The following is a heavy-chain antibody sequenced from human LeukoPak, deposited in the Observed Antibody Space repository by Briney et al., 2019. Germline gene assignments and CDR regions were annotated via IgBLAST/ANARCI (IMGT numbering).Heavy chain of an antibody. CDR3: ARERKRGLPYHDAFDI. J-gene: IGHJ3*02. CDR1: GFTFSSYA. Sequence: GGSLRLSCAASGFTFSSYAMHWARQAPGKGLEWVAVISYDGSNKYYADSVKGRFTISRDNSKNTLYLQMNSLRAEDTAVYYCARERKRGLPYHDAFDIWGQGTMVTVSS. V-gene: IGHV3-30-3*01. CDR2: ISYDGSNK. D-gene: IGHD4-11*01.